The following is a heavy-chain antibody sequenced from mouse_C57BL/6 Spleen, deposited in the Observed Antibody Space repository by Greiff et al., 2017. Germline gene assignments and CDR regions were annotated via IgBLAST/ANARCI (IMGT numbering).Heavy chain of an antibody. CDR2: ISYDGSN. CDR3: ARDGGTTVVGFDY. V-gene: IGHV3-6*01. Sequence: EVQLVESGPGLVKPSQSLSLTCSVTGYSITSGYYWNWIRQFPGNKLEWMGYISYDGSNNYNPSLKNRISITRDTSKNQFFLKLNSVTTEDTATYYCARDGGTTVVGFDYWGQGTTLTVSS. D-gene: IGHD1-1*01. J-gene: IGHJ2*01. CDR1: GYSITSGYY.